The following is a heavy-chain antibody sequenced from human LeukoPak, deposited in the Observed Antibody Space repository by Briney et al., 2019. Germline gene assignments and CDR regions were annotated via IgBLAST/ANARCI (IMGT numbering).Heavy chain of an antibody. CDR3: ARAPYYYDSSGSTLGY. CDR1: GYTFTGYY. J-gene: IGHJ4*02. V-gene: IGHV1-2*06. Sequence: GASVKVSCKASGYTFTGYYMHWVRQAPGQGLEWMGRINPNSGSTNYAQKFQGRVTMTRDTSISTAYMELSRLRSDDTAVYNCARAPYYYDSSGSTLGYWGQGTLVTVSS. D-gene: IGHD3-22*01. CDR2: INPNSGST.